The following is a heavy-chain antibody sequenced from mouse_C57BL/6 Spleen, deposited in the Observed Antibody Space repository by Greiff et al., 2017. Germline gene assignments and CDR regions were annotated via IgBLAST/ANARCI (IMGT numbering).Heavy chain of an antibody. J-gene: IGHJ2*01. V-gene: IGHV5-17*01. D-gene: IGHD4-1*01. Sequence: DVHLVESGGGLVKPGGSLKLSCAASGFTFSDYGMHWVRQAPEKGLEWVAYISSGSSTIYYADTVKGRVTISRDKAKNTLFLQMTSLRSEDTAMYYCARANWGYFYYWGQGTTLTVSS. CDR3: ARANWGYFYY. CDR1: GFTFSDYG. CDR2: ISSGSSTI.